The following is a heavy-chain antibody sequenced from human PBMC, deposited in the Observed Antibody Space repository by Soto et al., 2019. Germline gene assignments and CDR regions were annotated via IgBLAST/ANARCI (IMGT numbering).Heavy chain of an antibody. Sequence: SETLSLTCAVYGGSFSGYYWSWIRQPPGKGLEWIGEINHSGSTNYNPSLKSRVTISVDTSKNQFSLKLSSVTAADTAVYYCARARRLWFGVSPFDPWGQGTLVTVSS. CDR3: ARARRLWFGVSPFDP. CDR2: INHSGST. D-gene: IGHD3-10*01. V-gene: IGHV4-34*01. J-gene: IGHJ5*02. CDR1: GGSFSGYY.